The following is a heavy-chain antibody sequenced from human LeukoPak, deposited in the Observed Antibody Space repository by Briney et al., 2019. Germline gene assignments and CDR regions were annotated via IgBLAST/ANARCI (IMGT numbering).Heavy chain of an antibody. Sequence: PSETLSLTCTVSGGSISSSSYYWGWIRQPPGKGLEWIGSTYYSGSTYYNPSLKSRVTISVDTSKNQFSLKLSSVTAADTAVYYCAGRVRYFDYWGQGTLVTASS. CDR1: GGSISSSSYY. D-gene: IGHD3-10*01. CDR3: AGRVRYFDY. J-gene: IGHJ4*02. V-gene: IGHV4-39*01. CDR2: TYYSGST.